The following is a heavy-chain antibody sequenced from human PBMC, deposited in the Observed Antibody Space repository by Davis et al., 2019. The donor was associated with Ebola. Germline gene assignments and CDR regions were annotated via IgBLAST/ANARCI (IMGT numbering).Heavy chain of an antibody. J-gene: IGHJ4*02. D-gene: IGHD3-3*01. Sequence: GESLKISCAASAFTFSSYSMHWVRQAPGKGLEWVALISNDGSNTYYADSVKGRFTISRDNSKNTLYLQMISLRAEDTALYYCARDLPRYSDFWSGFYTRWGQGTLVTVSS. V-gene: IGHV3-30-3*01. CDR1: AFTFSSYS. CDR3: ARDLPRYSDFWSGFYTR. CDR2: ISNDGSNT.